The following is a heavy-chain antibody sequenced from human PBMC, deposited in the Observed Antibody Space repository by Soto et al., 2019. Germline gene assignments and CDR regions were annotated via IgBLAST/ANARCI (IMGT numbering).Heavy chain of an antibody. J-gene: IGHJ5*02. D-gene: IGHD3-10*01. Sequence: SETLSLTCAVYGGSFSGYYWSWIRQHPGKGLEWIGEINHSGSTNYNPSLKSRVTISVDTSKNQFSLKLSSVTAADTAVYYCARDHGSGSYYNDYPNWFDPWGQGTLVTVSS. CDR1: GGSFSGYY. CDR3: ARDHGSGSYYNDYPNWFDP. CDR2: INHSGST. V-gene: IGHV4-34*09.